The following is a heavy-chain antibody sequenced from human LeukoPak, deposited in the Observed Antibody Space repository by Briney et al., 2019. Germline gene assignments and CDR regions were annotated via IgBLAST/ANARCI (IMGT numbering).Heavy chain of an antibody. Sequence: GESLQISCKGSGYSFTSYWIGWVRQMPGKGLEWMGIIYPGDSDIRYSPSFQGQVTISADKSISTAYLQWTSLKASDTAIYYCARLSIAVSGDFDYWGQGTLVTVSS. CDR3: ARLSIAVSGDFDY. V-gene: IGHV5-51*01. D-gene: IGHD6-19*01. CDR2: IYPGDSDI. J-gene: IGHJ4*02. CDR1: GYSFTSYW.